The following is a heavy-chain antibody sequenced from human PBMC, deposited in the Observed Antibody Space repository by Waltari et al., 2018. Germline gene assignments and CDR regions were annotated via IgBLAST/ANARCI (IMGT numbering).Heavy chain of an antibody. Sequence: QVQLVQSGAEVTKPGSSVKVSCKASGGTFSSYAISWVRQAPGQGLEWMGGIIPIFGTANYAQKFQGRVTITADESTSTAYMELSSLRSEDTAVYYCARGLLVVPAAIRGDYYYYYGMDVWGQGTTVTVSS. CDR2: IIPIFGTA. V-gene: IGHV1-69*01. CDR1: GGTFSSYA. CDR3: ARGLLVVPAAIRGDYYYYYGMDV. J-gene: IGHJ6*02. D-gene: IGHD2-2*02.